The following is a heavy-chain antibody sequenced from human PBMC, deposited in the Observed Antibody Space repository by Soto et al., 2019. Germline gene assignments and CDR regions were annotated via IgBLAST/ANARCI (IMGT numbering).Heavy chain of an antibody. CDR3: AKWFTPIIVATITTDY. V-gene: IGHV3-23*01. J-gene: IGHJ4*02. CDR2: ISGSGGST. Sequence: GGSLRLSCAASGFTFSSYAMSWVRQAPGKGLEWVSAISGSGGSTYYADSVKGRFTISRDNSKNTLYLQMNSLRAEDTAVYYCAKWFTPIIVATITTDYWGQGTLVTVSS. D-gene: IGHD5-12*01. CDR1: GFTFSSYA.